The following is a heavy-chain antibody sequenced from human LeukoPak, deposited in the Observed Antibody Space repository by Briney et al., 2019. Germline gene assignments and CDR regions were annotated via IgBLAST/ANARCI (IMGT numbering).Heavy chain of an antibody. CDR1: GGSISSYY. D-gene: IGHD3-16*02. V-gene: IGHV4-59*01. J-gene: IGHJ5*02. CDR3: ARVGNYDYVWGSYRPYNWFDP. Sequence: SETLSLTCTVSGGSISSYYWSWIRQPPGKGLEWIGYIYYSGSTNYNPSLKSRVTISVDKSKNQFSLKLSSVTAADTAVYYCARVGNYDYVWGSYRPYNWFDPWGQGTLVTVSS. CDR2: IYYSGST.